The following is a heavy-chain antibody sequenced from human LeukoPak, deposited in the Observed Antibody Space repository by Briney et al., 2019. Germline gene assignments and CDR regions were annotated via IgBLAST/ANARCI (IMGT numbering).Heavy chain of an antibody. Sequence: ASVKVSCKASGYTFTDYCMHWVRQAPGQGLEWMGWINPNSGGTNYAQHFQGRVTMTRDTSISTANMELRSLRPDDTAVYYCARGGCSGGICYSSWLDPWGQGTLVTVSS. CDR1: GYTFTDYC. CDR3: ARGGCSGGICYSSWLDP. D-gene: IGHD2-15*01. V-gene: IGHV1-2*02. CDR2: INPNSGGT. J-gene: IGHJ5*02.